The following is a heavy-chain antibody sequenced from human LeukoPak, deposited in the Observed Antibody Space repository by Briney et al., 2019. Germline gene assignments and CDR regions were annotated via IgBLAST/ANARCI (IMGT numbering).Heavy chain of an antibody. J-gene: IGHJ6*02. CDR2: IIPIFGTA. D-gene: IGHD2/OR15-2a*01. CDR1: GGTFSSYA. V-gene: IGHV1-69*13. CDR3: ARDVSLYYYYGMDV. Sequence: ASVKVSCKASGGTFSSYAISWVRQAPGQGLEWMGGIIPIFGTANYAQKFQGRVTITADEPTSTAYMELSSPRSEDTAVYYCARDVSLYYYYGMDVWGQGTTVTVSS.